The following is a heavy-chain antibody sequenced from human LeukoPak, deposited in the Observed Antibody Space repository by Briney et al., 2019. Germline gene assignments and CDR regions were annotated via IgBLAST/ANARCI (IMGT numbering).Heavy chain of an antibody. D-gene: IGHD3-16*02. CDR1: GFTFSSYA. CDR3: AKSGSNYDYVWGSYRPTEYYFDY. CDR2: VRYDGSNK. V-gene: IGHV3-30*02. Sequence: GGSLRLSCAASGFTFSSYAMHWVRQAPGKGLEWVAFVRYDGSNKYYADSVKGRFTISRDNSKNTLYLQMNSLRGEDTAVYSCAKSGSNYDYVWGSYRPTEYYFDYWGQGTLVTVSS. J-gene: IGHJ4*02.